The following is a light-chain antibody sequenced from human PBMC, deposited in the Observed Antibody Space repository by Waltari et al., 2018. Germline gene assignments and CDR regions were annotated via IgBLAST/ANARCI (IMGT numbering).Light chain of an antibody. CDR3: QQYGDFPLT. Sequence: EIVLTQSPGTLSLSPGERAPLSCRASHGVSNNYLAWYQRKPGKAPRLLIYGASRRPSGITDRFSGSGSGTDFTLTISRLEPEDFAVYFCQQYGDFPLTFGQGTKVEVK. V-gene: IGKV3-20*01. J-gene: IGKJ1*01. CDR2: GAS. CDR1: HGVSNNY.